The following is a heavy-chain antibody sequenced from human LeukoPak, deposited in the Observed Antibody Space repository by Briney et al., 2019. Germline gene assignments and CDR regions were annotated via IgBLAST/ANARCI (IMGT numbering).Heavy chain of an antibody. D-gene: IGHD6-13*01. Sequence: PGGSLRLSCAASGFTFSSYGMHWVRQAPGKGLEWVAVIWYDGSSKYYADSVKGRFTISRDNSKNTLYLQMNSLRAEDTAVYYCAKDVSQAAGTDYWGQGTLVTVSS. V-gene: IGHV3-33*06. J-gene: IGHJ4*02. CDR3: AKDVSQAAGTDY. CDR1: GFTFSSYG. CDR2: IWYDGSSK.